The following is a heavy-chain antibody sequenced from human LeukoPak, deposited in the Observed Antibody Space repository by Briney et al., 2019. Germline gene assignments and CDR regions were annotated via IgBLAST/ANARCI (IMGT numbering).Heavy chain of an antibody. CDR3: ARTGYSGYGDYYYYGMDV. CDR1: GYTFTSYG. CDR2: ISAYNGNT. V-gene: IGHV1-18*01. Sequence: ASVKVSCKASGYTFTSYGISWVRQAPGQGLEWMGWISAYNGNTNYAQKLQGRVTMTTDTSTSTAYMELRSLRSDDTAVYYCARTGYSGYGDYYYYGMDVWGQGTTVTVSS. D-gene: IGHD5-12*01. J-gene: IGHJ6*02.